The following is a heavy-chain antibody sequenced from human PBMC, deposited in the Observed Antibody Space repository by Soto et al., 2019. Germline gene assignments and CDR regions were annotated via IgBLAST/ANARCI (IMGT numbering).Heavy chain of an antibody. CDR3: ARDSHQLPHAFDI. D-gene: IGHD2-2*01. V-gene: IGHV3-64*01. CDR2: ISSNGGST. CDR1: GYTFSSYA. Sequence: GESLRLSCAASGYTFSSYAMHWVRQAPGKGLEYVSAISSNGGSTYYANSVKGRFTISRDNSKNTLYLQMGSLRAEDMAVYYCARDSHQLPHAFDIWGQGTMVTVSS. J-gene: IGHJ3*02.